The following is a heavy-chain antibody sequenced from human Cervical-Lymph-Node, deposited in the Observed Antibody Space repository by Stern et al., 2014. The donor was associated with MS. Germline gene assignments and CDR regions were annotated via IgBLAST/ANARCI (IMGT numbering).Heavy chain of an antibody. CDR1: GYNFISYA. J-gene: IGHJ5*02. D-gene: IGHD3-16*01. V-gene: IGHV1-3*01. CDR2: INAGPHNT. CDR3: ARRVDDSDLGFFDP. Sequence: QVQLVQSGTEVKKPGASVKLSCKTSGYNFISYAVNWVRQAPGHRLEWLGWINAGPHNTKYSQKFQDRVTITRDTSANTAYMELRSLTPEDTAVYYCARRVDDSDLGFFDPWGQGTQVIVTS.